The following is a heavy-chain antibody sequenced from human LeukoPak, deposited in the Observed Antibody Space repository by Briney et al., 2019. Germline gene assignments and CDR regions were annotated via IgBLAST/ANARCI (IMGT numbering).Heavy chain of an antibody. V-gene: IGHV3-23*01. J-gene: IGHJ4*02. D-gene: IGHD3-10*01. CDR2: ISGSGEST. CDR3: AREDSDQYGSGSFYNGDC. Sequence: GGSLRLSCAASGLTFSSYAMSWVRQAPGKGLKWVSAISGSGESTFYADSVKGRFTISRDNSKNTLYLEMNSLRADDTALYYCAREDSDQYGSGSFYNGDCWGQGTLVTVSS. CDR1: GLTFSSYA.